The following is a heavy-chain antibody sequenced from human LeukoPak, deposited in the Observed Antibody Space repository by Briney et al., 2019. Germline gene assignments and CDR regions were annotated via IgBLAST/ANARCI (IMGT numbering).Heavy chain of an antibody. Sequence: PSETLSLTCTVSGGSISSGDYYWSWIRQPPGKGLEWIGYIYYSGSTYYNPSLKSRVTISVDTSKNQFSLKLSSVTAADTAVYYCARDYRPKDAFDIWGQGTMVTVSS. J-gene: IGHJ3*02. CDR3: ARDYRPKDAFDI. V-gene: IGHV4-30-4*01. CDR2: IYYSGST. CDR1: GGSISSGDYY.